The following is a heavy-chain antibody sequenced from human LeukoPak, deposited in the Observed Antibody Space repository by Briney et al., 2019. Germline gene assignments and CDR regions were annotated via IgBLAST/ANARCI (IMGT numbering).Heavy chain of an antibody. Sequence: GGSLRLSCAASGFTFDDYSMHWVRQAPGKGLEWVSLISWNGGSSYYADSVKGRFTISRDNSKNSLYLQMNSLSAEDTALYYCAKDGKNYFDYWGQGTLVTVSS. CDR1: GFTFDDYS. J-gene: IGHJ4*02. V-gene: IGHV3-43D*03. CDR2: ISWNGGSS. CDR3: AKDGKNYFDY.